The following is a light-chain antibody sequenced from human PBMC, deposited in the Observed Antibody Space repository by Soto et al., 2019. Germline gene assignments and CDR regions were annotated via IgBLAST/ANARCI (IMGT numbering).Light chain of an antibody. J-gene: IGKJ5*01. CDR1: QGVSSH. CDR2: DTS. V-gene: IGKV3-20*01. Sequence: DIVLTQSPGTLSLSPGERATLSCRASQGVSSHFAWYQQKPGQAPRLLIYDTSSRASGIPDRFSGSGSGTDFTLTISRLETEDFAVFYCQQYGTSEIIFGQGTRLEIK. CDR3: QQYGTSEII.